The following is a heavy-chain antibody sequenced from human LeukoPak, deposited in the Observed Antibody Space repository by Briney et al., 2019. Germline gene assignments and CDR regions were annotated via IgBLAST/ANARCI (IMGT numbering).Heavy chain of an antibody. D-gene: IGHD1-26*01. CDR3: VTVGMTSIWSYLRFDP. CDR1: GFTFSTNS. V-gene: IGHV3-64D*08. J-gene: IGHJ5*02. Sequence: GGSVRLSCSASGFTFSTNSMHWVRQAPGKGLEFVSAITSNGGSTYYADSVKGRFTISRDNSKNTLYLQMSSLRAEDTAVYYCVTVGMTSIWSYLRFDPRGQGTLVSVSS. CDR2: ITSNGGST.